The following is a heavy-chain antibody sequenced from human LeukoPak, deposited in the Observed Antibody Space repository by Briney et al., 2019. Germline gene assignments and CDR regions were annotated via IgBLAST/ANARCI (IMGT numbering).Heavy chain of an antibody. D-gene: IGHD3-22*01. CDR3: AKDHYYDSSGYTYNWFDP. CDR2: ISSSSSYI. J-gene: IGHJ5*02. CDR1: GFTFSSYS. V-gene: IGHV3-21*01. Sequence: GGSLRLSCAASGFTFSSYSMNWVRQAPGKGLEWVSSISSSSSYIYYADSVKGRFTISRDNAKNSLYLQMNSLRADDTAVYSCAKDHYYDSSGYTYNWFDPWGQGTLVTVSS.